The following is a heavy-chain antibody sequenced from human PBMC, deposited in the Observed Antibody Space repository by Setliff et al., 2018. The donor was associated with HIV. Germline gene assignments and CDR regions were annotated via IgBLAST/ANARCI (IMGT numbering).Heavy chain of an antibody. CDR1: GYTLTGYY. J-gene: IGHJ6*03. CDR2: INPNSGGT. CDR3: ARTPQSCSGGSCPYYFYYMDV. Sequence: ASVKVSCKASGYTLTGYYMHWVRQAPGQGLEWMGWINPNSGGTNYAQKFQGRVTMTRDTSISTAYMELSRLRSDDTAVYYCARTPQSCSGGSCPYYFYYMDVWGNGTTVTVSS. V-gene: IGHV1-2*02. D-gene: IGHD2-15*01.